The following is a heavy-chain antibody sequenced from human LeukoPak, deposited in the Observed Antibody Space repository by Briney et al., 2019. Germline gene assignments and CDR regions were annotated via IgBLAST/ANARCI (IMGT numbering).Heavy chain of an antibody. V-gene: IGHV1-2*04. CDR3: ARGEGGSWFDP. Sequence: ASVKVSCKASGYTFTGYYMHWVRQPPDKGLKWMGWINPNSGGTNYAQKFQGWVTMTRDTSISTAYMELSRLRSDDTAVYYCARGEGGSWFDPWGQGTLVTVSS. D-gene: IGHD3-16*01. J-gene: IGHJ5*02. CDR2: INPNSGGT. CDR1: GYTFTGYY.